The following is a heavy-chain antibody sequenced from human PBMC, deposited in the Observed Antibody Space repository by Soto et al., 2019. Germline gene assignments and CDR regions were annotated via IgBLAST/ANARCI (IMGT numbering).Heavy chain of an antibody. J-gene: IGHJ2*01. D-gene: IGHD3-16*01. V-gene: IGHV4-39*01. CDR1: GGSISSSSYY. CDR3: SRFQSIMITFGGARPGYFDL. Sequence: SETLSLTCTVSGGSISSSSYYWGWIRQPPGKGLEWIGSIYYSGSTYYNPSLKSRVTISVDTSKNQFFLKLSSVNAADTAVYFFSRFQSIMITFGGARPGYFDLWGRGTLVTVSS. CDR2: IYYSGST.